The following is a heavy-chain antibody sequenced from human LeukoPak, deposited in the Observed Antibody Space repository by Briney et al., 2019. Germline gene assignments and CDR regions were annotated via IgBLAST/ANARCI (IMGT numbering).Heavy chain of an antibody. J-gene: IGHJ4*02. Sequence: GASVKVSCKVSGYTLTELSMHWVRQAPGKGLEWMGGFDPEDGETIYAQKFQGRVTMTEDTSTDTAYMELSSLRSEDTAVYYCVSHFTFRGVMTYFDYWGQGTLVTVSS. D-gene: IGHD3-16*01. CDR1: GYTLTELS. CDR3: VSHFTFRGVMTYFDY. V-gene: IGHV1-24*01. CDR2: FDPEDGET.